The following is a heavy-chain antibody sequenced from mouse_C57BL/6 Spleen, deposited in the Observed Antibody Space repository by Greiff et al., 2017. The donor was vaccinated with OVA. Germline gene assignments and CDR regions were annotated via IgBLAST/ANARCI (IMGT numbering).Heavy chain of an antibody. CDR2: IYPGSGST. CDR1: GYTFTSYW. Sequence: VQLQQPGAELVKPGASVKMSCKASGYTFTSYWITWVKRRPGQGLEWIGDIYPGSGSTNYHEKFKSKATLTVDTSSSTAYMQLSSLTSEDSAVYYCARPDYGSSYGVAYWGKGTLVTVSA. CDR3: ARPDYGSSYGVAY. D-gene: IGHD1-1*01. V-gene: IGHV1-55*01. J-gene: IGHJ3*01.